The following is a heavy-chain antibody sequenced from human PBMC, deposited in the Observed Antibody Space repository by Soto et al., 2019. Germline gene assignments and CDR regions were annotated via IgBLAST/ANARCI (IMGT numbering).Heavy chain of an antibody. CDR3: ARDDSSGYSYFDY. CDR2: INPKSGGT. Sequence: ASVKVSCKASGYTFTGYYMHWVRQAPGQGLEWMGWINPKSGGTNYAQKFQGRVTMTRXXXXXXAXMXLXXLXSDXTAVYYCARDDSSGYSYFDYWGQGTLVTVSS. V-gene: IGHV1-2*02. CDR1: GYTFTGYY. D-gene: IGHD3-22*01. J-gene: IGHJ4*02.